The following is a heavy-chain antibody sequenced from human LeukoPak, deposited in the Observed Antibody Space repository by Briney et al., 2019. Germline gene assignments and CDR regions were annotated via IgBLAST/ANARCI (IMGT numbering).Heavy chain of an antibody. D-gene: IGHD3-10*01. CDR1: GFTFSTYA. CDR2: ISGNGVST. CDR3: AKNGDGSGRLRPHDY. V-gene: IGHV3-64*01. Sequence: GGSLRLSCAASGFTFSTYAMYWVRRTPGKGLEYVSVISGNGVSTHYATSVKGRFTISRDNSKNTLYLQMNSLRAEDTAVYYCAKNGDGSGRLRPHDYWGQGTLVTVSS. J-gene: IGHJ4*02.